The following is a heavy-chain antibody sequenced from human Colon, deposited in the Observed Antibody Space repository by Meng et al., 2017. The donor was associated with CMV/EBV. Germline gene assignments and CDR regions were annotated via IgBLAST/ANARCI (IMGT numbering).Heavy chain of an antibody. Sequence: GGSLRLSCAASGFTFSYYWMHSVRQVPGKGLVWVSRIKSDGSKTEYADSVRGRFTISRDNAKDTLYLEMNTLRVEDTAVYYCTRDAGSSTSMDYWGQGTLVTVSS. CDR3: TRDAGSSTSMDY. J-gene: IGHJ4*02. CDR2: IKSDGSKT. CDR1: GFTFSYYW. D-gene: IGHD6-6*01. V-gene: IGHV3-74*03.